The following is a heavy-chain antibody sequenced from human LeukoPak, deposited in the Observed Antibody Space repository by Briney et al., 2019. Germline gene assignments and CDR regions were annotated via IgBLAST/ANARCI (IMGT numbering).Heavy chain of an antibody. V-gene: IGHV3-7*01. CDR3: ARVGRITNFGVVDITKRYYYYYMDV. Sequence: GGSLRLSCAASGFTFSRNWMNWVRQAPGKGLEWVANIKQDGSEKYYVDSVKGRFTISRDNAKNSLYLQMNSLRAEDTAVYYCARVGRITNFGVVDITKRYYYYYMDVWGKGTTVTVSS. CDR1: GFTFSRNW. J-gene: IGHJ6*03. D-gene: IGHD3-3*01. CDR2: IKQDGSEK.